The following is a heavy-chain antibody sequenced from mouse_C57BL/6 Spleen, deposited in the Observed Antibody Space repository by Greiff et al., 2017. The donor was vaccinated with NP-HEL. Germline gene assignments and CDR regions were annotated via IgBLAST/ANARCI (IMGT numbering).Heavy chain of an antibody. CDR3: VHYGYDVYAMDY. J-gene: IGHJ4*01. CDR2: IRLKSDNYAT. V-gene: IGHV6-3*01. Sequence: VQLKESGGGLVQPGGSMKLSCVASGFTFSNYWMNWVRQSPEKGLEWVAQIRLKSDNYATHYAESVKGRFTISRDDSKSSVYLQMNNLRAEDTRIYYCVHYGYDVYAMDYWGQGTSVTVSS. D-gene: IGHD2-2*01. CDR1: GFTFSNYW.